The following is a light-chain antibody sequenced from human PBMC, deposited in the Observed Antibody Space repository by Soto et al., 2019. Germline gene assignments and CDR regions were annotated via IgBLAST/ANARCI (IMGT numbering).Light chain of an antibody. J-gene: IGLJ2*01. CDR3: HSYDTSLNAL. CDR2: GNR. Sequence: QAVVTQPPSVSGAPGQRVTISCTGTNSNIDVHWYRQLPGTAPKVLIYGNRHRPSGVPDRFSGSKSDTSASLTITGLQSEDEAVYYCHSYDTSLNALFGGGTKLTVL. V-gene: IGLV1-40*01. CDR1: NSNID.